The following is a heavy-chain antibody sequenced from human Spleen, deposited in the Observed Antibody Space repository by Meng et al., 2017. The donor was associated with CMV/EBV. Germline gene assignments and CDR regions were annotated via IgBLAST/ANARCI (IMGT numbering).Heavy chain of an antibody. J-gene: IGHJ4*02. CDR3: ARVLVGAGDY. V-gene: IGHV4-38-2*02. Sequence: GSLRLSCTVSGFSISSGFHWGWIRQPPGKGLEWIGSIFHSGTTYYNPSLASRVTISVDTSKNQFSLKLSSVTAADTAVYYCARVLVGAGDYWGQGTLVTVSS. D-gene: IGHD1-26*01. CDR1: GFSISSGFH. CDR2: IFHSGTT.